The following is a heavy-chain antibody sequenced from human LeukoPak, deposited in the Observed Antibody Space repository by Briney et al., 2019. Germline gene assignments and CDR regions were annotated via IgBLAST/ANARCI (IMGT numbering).Heavy chain of an antibody. V-gene: IGHV4-59*01. CDR2: IYYSGST. CDR1: GGSISSYY. J-gene: IGHJ6*02. Sequence: PSETLSLTCTVSGGSISSYYWSWIRQPPGKGLQWIGYIYYSGSTNYNPSLKSRVTISVDTSKNQFSLKLSSVTAADTAVYYCARVSKIVATINDFNWFYYGMDVWGQGTTVTVSS. D-gene: IGHD5-12*01. CDR3: ARVSKIVATINDFNWFYYGMDV.